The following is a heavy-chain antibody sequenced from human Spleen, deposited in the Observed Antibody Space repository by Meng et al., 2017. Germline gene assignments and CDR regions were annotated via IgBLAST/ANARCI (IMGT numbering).Heavy chain of an antibody. V-gene: IGHV4-34*01. CDR1: GGSFSGYY. D-gene: IGHD4-11*01. CDR3: ARGPTTMAHDFDY. Sequence: QVQVQQWGGGLLKPSETLSLTCAVYGGSFSGYYWSWIRQPPGKGLEWIGEINHSGSTNYNPSLKSRVTISVDTSQNNLSLKLSSVTAADSAVYYCARGPTTMAHDFDYWGQGTLVTVSS. J-gene: IGHJ4*02. CDR2: INHSGST.